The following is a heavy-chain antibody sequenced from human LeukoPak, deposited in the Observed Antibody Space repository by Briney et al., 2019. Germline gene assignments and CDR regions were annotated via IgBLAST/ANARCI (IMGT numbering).Heavy chain of an antibody. V-gene: IGHV1-69*02. CDR1: GYTFTSYY. D-gene: IGHD4-23*01. J-gene: IGHJ6*02. Sequence: SVKVSCKASGYTFTSYYMHWVRQAPGQGLEWMGRIIPILGIANYAQKFQGRVTITADKSTSTAYMELSSLRSEDTAVYYCASIGGYYYYGMDVWGQGTTVTVSS. CDR3: ASIGGYYYYGMDV. CDR2: IIPILGIA.